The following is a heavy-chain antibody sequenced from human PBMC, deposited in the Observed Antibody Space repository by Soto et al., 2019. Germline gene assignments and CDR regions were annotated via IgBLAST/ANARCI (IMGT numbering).Heavy chain of an antibody. V-gene: IGHV1-24*01. CDR2: FDPEDGET. CDR1: GYTLTELS. CDR3: ATGPAYRFGELNWFDP. Sequence: ASVKVSCKVSGYTLTELSVHWVRQAPGKGLEWMGGFDPEDGETIYAQKFQGRVTMTEDTSTDTAYMELSSLRSEDTAVYYCATGPAYRFGELNWFDPWGQGTLVTVSS. D-gene: IGHD3-10*01. J-gene: IGHJ5*02.